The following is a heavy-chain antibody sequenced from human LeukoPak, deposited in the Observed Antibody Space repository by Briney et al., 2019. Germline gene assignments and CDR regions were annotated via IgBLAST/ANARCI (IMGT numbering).Heavy chain of an antibody. CDR3: VRHVARAFDI. J-gene: IGHJ3*02. V-gene: IGHV4-34*01. CDR1: GGSFSGYY. Sequence: PSETLSLTSAVYGGSFSGYYWSWIRQPPGKGLEWIGEINHSGSTNYNPSLKSRVTISIDTSKNQLSLKLSSVTAADTAVYSCVRHVARAFDIWGQGTKVTVSS. CDR2: INHSGST.